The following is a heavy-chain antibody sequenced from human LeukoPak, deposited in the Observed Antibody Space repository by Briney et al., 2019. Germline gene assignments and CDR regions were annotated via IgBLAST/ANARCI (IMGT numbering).Heavy chain of an antibody. CDR3: AGDSGYFDAFDI. D-gene: IGHD5-12*01. CDR2: IYYSGST. J-gene: IGHJ3*02. V-gene: IGHV4-59*12. Sequence: SEALSLTCTVSGGSISSYYWSWIRQPPGKGLEWIGCIYYSGSTYYNPSLKSRVTISVDTSKNQFSLKLSSVTAAETAVYYCAGDSGYFDAFDIWGQGTMVTVSS. CDR1: GGSISSYY.